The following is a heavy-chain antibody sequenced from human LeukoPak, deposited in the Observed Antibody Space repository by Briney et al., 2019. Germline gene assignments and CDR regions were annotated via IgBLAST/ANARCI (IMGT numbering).Heavy chain of an antibody. CDR2: IYYSGST. Sequence: PSETLSLTCTVSGGSISSSSYYWGWIRQPPGKGLEWIGSIYYSGSTYYNPSLKSRVTISVDTSKNQFSLKLSSVTAADTAVYYCASGTGTPEGGFDYWGQGTLVTVSS. CDR1: GGSISSSSYY. CDR3: ASGTGTPEGGFDY. V-gene: IGHV4-39*07. D-gene: IGHD1-1*01. J-gene: IGHJ4*02.